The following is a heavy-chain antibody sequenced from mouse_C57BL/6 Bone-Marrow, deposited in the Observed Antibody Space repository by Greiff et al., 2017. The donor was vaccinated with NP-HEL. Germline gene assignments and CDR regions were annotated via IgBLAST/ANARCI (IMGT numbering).Heavy chain of an antibody. Sequence: VQLQQSGAELARPGASVKLSCKASGYTFTSYGISWVKQRTGQGLEWIGEIYPRSGNTYYNEKFKGKATLTADKSSSTAYMELRSLTSEDSSVYFCSSKNSNCWFAYWGQGTLVTVSA. V-gene: IGHV1-81*01. J-gene: IGHJ3*01. D-gene: IGHD2-5*01. CDR2: IYPRSGNT. CDR3: SSKNSNCWFAY. CDR1: GYTFTSYG.